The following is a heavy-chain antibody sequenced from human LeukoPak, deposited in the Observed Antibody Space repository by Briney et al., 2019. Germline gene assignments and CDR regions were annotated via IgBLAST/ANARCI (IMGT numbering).Heavy chain of an antibody. CDR1: EYTFTSYH. V-gene: IGHV1-46*01. CDR3: ARVWCGGDCFNDY. Sequence: ASVKVSCKASEYTFTSYHIHWVRQAPGRGLEWMGMINPSGGSTSYAQKFQGRVTMTRDTSTSTVYMELSSLRSEDTAVYYCARVWCGGDCFNDYWGQGTLVTVSS. J-gene: IGHJ4*02. D-gene: IGHD2-21*02. CDR2: INPSGGST.